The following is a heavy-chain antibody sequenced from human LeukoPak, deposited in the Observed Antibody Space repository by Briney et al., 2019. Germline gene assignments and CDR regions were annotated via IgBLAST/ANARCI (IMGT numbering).Heavy chain of an antibody. CDR1: GFTFSSFG. Sequence: GGSLRLSCAASGFTFSSFGMHWVRQAPGKGLEWVAVISYDGSNKYYADSVKGRFTISRDNSKNTLYLQMNSLRAEDTAVYYCARGTYDPSAKPDYWGQGTLVTVSS. D-gene: IGHD3-16*01. CDR3: ARGTYDPSAKPDY. V-gene: IGHV3-30*19. CDR2: ISYDGSNK. J-gene: IGHJ4*02.